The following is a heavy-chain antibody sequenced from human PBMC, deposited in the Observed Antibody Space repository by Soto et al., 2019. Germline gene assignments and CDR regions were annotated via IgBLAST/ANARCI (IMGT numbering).Heavy chain of an antibody. CDR3: ARDQGIEAPG. J-gene: IGHJ4*02. CDR1: GFTVSSNY. D-gene: IGHD6-25*01. V-gene: IGHV3-66*01. Sequence: EVQLVESGGGLVQPGGSLRLSCAASGFTVSSNYMTWVRQAPGKGLEWVSVIYTDGGTYYADSVKGRFTISRDNSRNTVYLQMNSRRHEDTAVYYCARDQGIEAPGWGQGTLVTVSS. CDR2: IYTDGGT.